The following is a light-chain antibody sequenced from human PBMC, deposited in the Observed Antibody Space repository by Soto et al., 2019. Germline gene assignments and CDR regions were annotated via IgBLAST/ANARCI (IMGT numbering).Light chain of an antibody. V-gene: IGLV2-14*03. J-gene: IGLJ1*01. CDR1: SSDVGGYNF. Sequence: QSALTQPASVSGSPGQSIAISCTGTSSDVGGYNFVSWHQQHPGKAPKLMIYDVSKRPSGVSDRFSGSKSGNTASLTISGLQAEDEADYYCSSYTGGSTSNVFGTGTKVTVL. CDR3: SSYTGGSTSNV. CDR2: DVS.